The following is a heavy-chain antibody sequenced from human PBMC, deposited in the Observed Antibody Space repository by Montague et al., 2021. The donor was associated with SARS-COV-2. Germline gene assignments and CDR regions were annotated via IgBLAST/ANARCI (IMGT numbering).Heavy chain of an antibody. V-gene: IGHV4-31*03. CDR1: GGSISSGGYY. D-gene: IGHD2-15*01. J-gene: IGHJ2*01. CDR2: IYYSVST. Sequence: TLSLTCTVSGGSISSGGYYWSWIRQHPGKGLDWIGYIYYSVSTYYNPSLQSRVTISVYTSKNQFSLKLSSVTAADTAVYYCARVLAGYCSGGSCYRGWYFDLWGRGTLVTVSS. CDR3: ARVLAGYCSGGSCYRGWYFDL.